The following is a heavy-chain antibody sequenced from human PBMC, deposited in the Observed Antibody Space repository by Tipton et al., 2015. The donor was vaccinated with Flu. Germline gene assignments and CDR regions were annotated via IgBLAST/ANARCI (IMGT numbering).Heavy chain of an antibody. J-gene: IGHJ6*02. Sequence: SLRLSCAASGFTFSTYGMHWVRQAPGKGLEWVSSITSSSSYIYYADSVKGRFTISRDNAKNSLYLQMNSLRAEDTAVYYCARDHPPSITVLGEITDYFGMAVWGQGTTVTVSS. CDR3: ARDHPPSITVLGEITDYFGMAV. CDR2: ITSSSSYI. D-gene: IGHD3-3*01. V-gene: IGHV3-21*01. CDR1: GFTFSTYG.